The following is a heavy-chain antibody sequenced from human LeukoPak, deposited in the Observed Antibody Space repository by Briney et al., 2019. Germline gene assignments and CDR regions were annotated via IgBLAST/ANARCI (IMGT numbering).Heavy chain of an antibody. V-gene: IGHV3-21*01. J-gene: IGHJ4*02. Sequence: PGGSLRLSCAASGFTFSAYSLTWVRLAPGKGLEWVSSINPTGKVIYYADSVKGRFTISRDNAKNSLYLQMNSLRDEDTAVYYCAKTTTLDYWGQGTLVTVSS. CDR3: AKTTTLDY. CDR1: GFTFSAYS. D-gene: IGHD1-26*01. CDR2: INPTGKVI.